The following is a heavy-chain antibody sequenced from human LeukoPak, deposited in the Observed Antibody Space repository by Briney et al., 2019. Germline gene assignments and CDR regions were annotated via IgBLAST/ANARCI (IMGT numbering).Heavy chain of an antibody. CDR1: GFSLTTSGMC. CDR3: ARLGAAGTDAFDL. Sequence: ESGPTLVKPTQTLTLTCTFSGFSLTTSGMCVSWIRQPPGKALEWLALIDWDDDKYYTTSLKTRLTIPKDTSINQVVLTMTNMDPVDTATYYCARLGAAGTDAFDLWGPGTMVTVSS. J-gene: IGHJ3*01. V-gene: IGHV2-70*12. CDR2: IDWDDDK. D-gene: IGHD6-13*01.